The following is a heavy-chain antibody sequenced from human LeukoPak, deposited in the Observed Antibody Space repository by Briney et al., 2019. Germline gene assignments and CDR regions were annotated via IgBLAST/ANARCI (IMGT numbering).Heavy chain of an antibody. CDR3: ARAAGRDTTSGLDIDY. Sequence: SETLSLTCTVSGGSISNYYWNWIRQPAGKGLEWIGRISTSGSTKYNPSLKSRVIVSVNTSKNQFSLKLSSVTAADTAVYCCARAAGRDTTSGLDIDYWGQGTLVTVSS. D-gene: IGHD1-26*01. J-gene: IGHJ4*02. CDR2: ISTSGST. CDR1: GGSISNYY. V-gene: IGHV4-4*07.